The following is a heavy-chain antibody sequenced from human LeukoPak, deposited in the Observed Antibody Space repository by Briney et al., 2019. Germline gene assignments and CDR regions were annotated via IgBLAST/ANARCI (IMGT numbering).Heavy chain of an antibody. V-gene: IGHV4-30-4*01. J-gene: IGHJ5*02. CDR2: IFYSGSS. CDR1: GGSISSGYHY. Sequence: SQTLSLTCTVSGGSISSGYHYWSWIRQPPGEGLEFIGYIFYSGSSYYNPSLKSRVTISVVTSKNQFSLKLNSVTAADTSVYYCARIMRTVTTGGWFDTWGQGTLVPVSS. CDR3: ARIMRTVTTGGWFDT. D-gene: IGHD4-17*01.